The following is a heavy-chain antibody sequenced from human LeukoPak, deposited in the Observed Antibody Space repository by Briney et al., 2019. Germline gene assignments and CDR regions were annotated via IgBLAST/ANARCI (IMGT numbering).Heavy chain of an antibody. CDR3: AKGGGYEAQYYYYYLDV. CDR1: GFTFSSYA. V-gene: IGHV3-30*04. J-gene: IGHJ6*03. Sequence: AGSLRLSCAASGFTFSSYAMHWVRQAPGKGLEWVAVISYDGSNKYYADSVKGRFTISRDNSKNTLYLQMKSLRAEDTAVYYCAKGGGYEAQYYYYYLDVWGKGTTVTISS. D-gene: IGHD5-12*01. CDR2: ISYDGSNK.